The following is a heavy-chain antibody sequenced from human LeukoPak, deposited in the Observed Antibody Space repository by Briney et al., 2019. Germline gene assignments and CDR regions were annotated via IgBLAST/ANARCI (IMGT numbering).Heavy chain of an antibody. V-gene: IGHV3-43*01. Sequence: PGGSLRPSCAALGFSIDDYTMHWVRQAPGKGLEWFCPLTWDGTATYYADSVKGRFTISRDNSKSSLYLQMNGLRAEDTAFYYCAKDRRRGSPYQMDVWGKGTTVTVSS. CDR3: AKDRRRGSPYQMDV. CDR1: GFSIDDYT. D-gene: IGHD3-10*01. CDR2: LTWDGTAT. J-gene: IGHJ6*03.